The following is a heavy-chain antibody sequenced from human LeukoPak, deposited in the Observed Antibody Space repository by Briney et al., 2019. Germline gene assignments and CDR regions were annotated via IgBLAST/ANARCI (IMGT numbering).Heavy chain of an antibody. V-gene: IGHV4-34*01. Sequence: SETLSLTCTVSGGSISSYYWSWIRQPPGKGLEWIGEINHSGSTNYNPSLKSRVTISVDTSKNQFSLKLSSVTAADTAVYYCARVGDYYYGSGSYYRVPVFDPWGQGTLVTVSS. CDR3: ARVGDYYYGSGSYYRVPVFDP. CDR1: GGSISSYY. D-gene: IGHD3-10*01. CDR2: INHSGST. J-gene: IGHJ5*02.